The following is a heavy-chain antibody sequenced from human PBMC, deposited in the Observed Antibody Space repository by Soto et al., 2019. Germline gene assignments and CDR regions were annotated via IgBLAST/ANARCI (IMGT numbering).Heavy chain of an antibody. D-gene: IGHD3-9*01. CDR2: ISYDGSNK. CDR3: AKDAPRDYDILTGYYDY. CDR1: GFTFSSYG. J-gene: IGHJ4*02. Sequence: QVQLVESGGGVVQPGRSLRLSCAASGFTFSSYGMHWVRQAPGKGLEWGAVISYDGSNKYYADSVKGRFTISRDNSKNTLYLQMNSLRAEDTAVYYCAKDAPRDYDILTGYYDYWGQGTLVTVSS. V-gene: IGHV3-30*18.